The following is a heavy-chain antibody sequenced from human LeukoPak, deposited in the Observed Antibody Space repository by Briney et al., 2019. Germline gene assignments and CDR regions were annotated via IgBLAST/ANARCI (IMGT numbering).Heavy chain of an antibody. CDR1: GYTFTGYY. D-gene: IGHD3-9*01. CDR3: ARVGVGLLLTGHHPFDN. CDR2: INPNSGGT. V-gene: IGHV1-2*02. Sequence: RASVKVSCKASGYTFTGYYMHWGRKAPGQGHEWMGWINPNSGGTNYAQKFQGRVTMTRDTSISTAYMELSRLRSDDTAVYYSARVGVGLLLTGHHPFDNRVQGTLVTVSS. J-gene: IGHJ4*02.